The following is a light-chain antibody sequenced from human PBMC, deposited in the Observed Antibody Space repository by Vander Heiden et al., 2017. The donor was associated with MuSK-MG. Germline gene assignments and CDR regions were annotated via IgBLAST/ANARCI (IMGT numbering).Light chain of an antibody. J-gene: IGKJ5*01. V-gene: IGKV2-28*01. CDR2: LGS. Sequence: IVLTQSPLSLLVTPAEPASISCRSSQSLLHSNGYNYLDWYLQKPGQSPQLLMYLGSNRASGVPDRFSGSGSGTDFTLTISRVEAEDVGFYYCMQALRTPITFGQGTRLEIK. CDR3: MQALRTPIT. CDR1: QSLLHSNGYNY.